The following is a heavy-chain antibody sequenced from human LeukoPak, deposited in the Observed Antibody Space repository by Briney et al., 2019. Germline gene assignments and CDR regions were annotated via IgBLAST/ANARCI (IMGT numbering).Heavy chain of an antibody. J-gene: IGHJ6*03. Sequence: PGGSLRLSCAASGFTFSSYEMNWVRQAPGKGLEWVSYISSSGSTIYYADSVKGRFTISRDNAKNSLYLQMNSLRAEDTAVYYCARGAGYPMAYYMDVWGKGTTVTISS. CDR3: ARGAGYPMAYYMDV. CDR2: ISSSGSTI. CDR1: GFTFSSYE. D-gene: IGHD3-10*01. V-gene: IGHV3-48*03.